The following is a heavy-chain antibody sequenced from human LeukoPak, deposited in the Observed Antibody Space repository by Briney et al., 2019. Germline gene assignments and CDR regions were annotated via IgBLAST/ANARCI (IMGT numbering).Heavy chain of an antibody. CDR3: ARIRDGYNDAYDL. Sequence: ASVKVSCKASGYTFTSYGISWVRQAPGQVLEWMGLINPDGGNTNYAQNFQGRVTLTRDTSTSTVYMELSSLRSEDTAIYYCARIRDGYNDAYDLWGQGTVVTVPS. D-gene: IGHD5-24*01. J-gene: IGHJ3*01. CDR1: GYTFTSYG. V-gene: IGHV1-46*01. CDR2: INPDGGNT.